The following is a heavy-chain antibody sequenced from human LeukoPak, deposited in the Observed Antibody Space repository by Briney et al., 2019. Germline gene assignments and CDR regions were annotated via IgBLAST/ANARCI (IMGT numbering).Heavy chain of an antibody. CDR2: MSLDGSSI. D-gene: IGHD3-9*01. J-gene: IGHJ4*02. Sequence: GRSLRLSCVASGFAFNTQAMHWVRQAPGKGLEWLAVMSLDGSSIYYADSVRGRFTISRDNSKNTLFLQMSSLRVEDTAVYYCAGDRGKLRYLDLWGQGTLLTVSS. CDR3: AGDRGKLRYLDL. CDR1: GFAFNTQA. V-gene: IGHV3-30*15.